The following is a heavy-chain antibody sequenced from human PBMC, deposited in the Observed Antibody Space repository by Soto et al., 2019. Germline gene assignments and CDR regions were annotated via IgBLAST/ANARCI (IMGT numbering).Heavy chain of an antibody. Sequence: PGGSLRLSCATSGFSFNIFGMHWVRQAPGKALEWVGLISKNGDNQYYGDSAEGRFIISRDNPKNSLYLQLHSLRPDDTAVYYCAKDAYSAAFDVWGQGTMVTVSS. D-gene: IGHD4-4*01. J-gene: IGHJ3*01. CDR1: GFSFNIFG. CDR3: AKDAYSAAFDV. V-gene: IGHV3-30*18. CDR2: ISKNGDNQ.